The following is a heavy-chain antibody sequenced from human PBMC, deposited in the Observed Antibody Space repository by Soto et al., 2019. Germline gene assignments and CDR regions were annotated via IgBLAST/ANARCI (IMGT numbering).Heavy chain of an antibody. D-gene: IGHD3-9*01. V-gene: IGHV3-15*01. CDR2: IKSKTSGGTA. CDR3: TTGSLFDIVTGSEDY. Sequence: PGGSLRLSCVASGFTFNTYAMSWVRQAPGKGLEWVGRIKSKTSGGTAEYGTPVKGRFTISRDDSKSILYLQLNSLKIEDTAVYYCTTGSLFDIVTGSEDYWGQGNQVTVSS. CDR1: GFTFNTYA. J-gene: IGHJ4*02.